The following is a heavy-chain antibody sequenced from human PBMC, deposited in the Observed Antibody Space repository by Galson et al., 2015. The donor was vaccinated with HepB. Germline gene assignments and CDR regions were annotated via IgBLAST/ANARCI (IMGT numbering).Heavy chain of an antibody. V-gene: IGHV3-11*06. D-gene: IGHD3-9*01. J-gene: IGHJ5*02. CDR3: ARSPKYYDALTKIPNWFDP. CDR1: GFTFSDYY. CDR2: ISSGNTYI. Sequence: SLRLSCAASGFTFSDYYMSWIRQAPGKGLEWVSYISSGNTYINYTDSVKGRFTISRDNAKKLLYLQMNSLRAEDTAVYYCARSPKYYDALTKIPNWFDPWGQGTLVTVSS.